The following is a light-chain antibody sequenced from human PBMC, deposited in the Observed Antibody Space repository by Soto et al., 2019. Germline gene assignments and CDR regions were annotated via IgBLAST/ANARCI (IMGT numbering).Light chain of an antibody. CDR3: SSYAGSNNLVV. V-gene: IGLV2-8*01. CDR1: SSDVGGYNY. Sequence: QSVLTQPPSASGSPGQSVTISCTGTSSDVGGYNYVSWYQQHPGKAPKLMIYEVSKRPSGVPDRFSDSKSGNTASLTVSGLQAEDEADYYCSSYAGSNNLVVFGGGTKLTVL. J-gene: IGLJ2*01. CDR2: EVS.